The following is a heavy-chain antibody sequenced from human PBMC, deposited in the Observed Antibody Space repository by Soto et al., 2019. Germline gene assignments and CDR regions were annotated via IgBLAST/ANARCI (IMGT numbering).Heavy chain of an antibody. D-gene: IGHD3-22*01. V-gene: IGHV3-48*02. Sequence: GGSLRLSCATSGFTFSNYNMNWVRQAPGKGLEWLSYISSTSSTIYYADSVKGRFTISRDNAKNSLYLQMNSLRDEDTAVYYCTRDDFTMRVPAWYFDVWGRGTLVTVSS. CDR2: ISSTSSTI. CDR3: TRDDFTMRVPAWYFDV. CDR1: GFTFSNYN. J-gene: IGHJ2*01.